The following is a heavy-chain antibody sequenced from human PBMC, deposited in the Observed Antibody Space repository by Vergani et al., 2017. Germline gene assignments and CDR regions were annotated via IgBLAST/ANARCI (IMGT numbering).Heavy chain of an antibody. Sequence: QVQLVQSGAEVKKPGSSVKVSCKASGGTFSSYAISWVRQAPGQGLEWMGRIIPIFGTANYAQKFQGRVTITADESTSTAYMELSSLRSEDTAVYYCAREEPGIAARPVVGYYYYMDVWGKGTTVTVSS. J-gene: IGHJ6*03. D-gene: IGHD6-6*01. V-gene: IGHV1-69*18. CDR3: AREEPGIAARPVVGYYYYMDV. CDR2: IIPIFGTA. CDR1: GGTFSSYA.